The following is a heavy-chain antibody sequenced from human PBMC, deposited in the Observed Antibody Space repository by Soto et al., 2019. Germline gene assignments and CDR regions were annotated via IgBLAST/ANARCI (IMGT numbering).Heavy chain of an antibody. J-gene: IGHJ6*02. CDR3: ARISSVDPYGYVNGGLDV. CDR2: INHSGST. D-gene: IGHD5-18*01. CDR1: GGSFSGYY. Sequence: PSETLSLTCAVYGGSFSGYYWSWIRQPPGKGLEWIGEINHSGSTNYNPSLKSRVTISVDTSKNQFSLKLSSVTAADTAVYFCARISSVDPYGYVNGGLDVWGQGTTVTVSS. V-gene: IGHV4-34*01.